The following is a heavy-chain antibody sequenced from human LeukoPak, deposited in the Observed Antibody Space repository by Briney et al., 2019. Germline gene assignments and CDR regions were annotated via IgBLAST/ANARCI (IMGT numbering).Heavy chain of an antibody. V-gene: IGHV4-34*01. D-gene: IGHD3-22*01. CDR1: GGSFSGYY. Sequence: SETLSLTCAVYGGSFSGYYWSWIRQPPGKGLEWIGEMNHSGRNNYNPSLKSRVTISVDTSKNQFSLKLSSVTAADTAVYYCARGSDYYDSSGYYAPYYYGMDVWGQGTTVTVSS. CDR3: ARGSDYYDSSGYYAPYYYGMDV. J-gene: IGHJ6*02. CDR2: MNHSGRN.